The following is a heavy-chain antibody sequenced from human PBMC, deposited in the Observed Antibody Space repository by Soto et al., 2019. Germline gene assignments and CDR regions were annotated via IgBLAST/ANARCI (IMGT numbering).Heavy chain of an antibody. V-gene: IGHV3-30-3*01. CDR2: ISYDGSNK. D-gene: IGHD3-22*01. Sequence: PGGSLRLSCAASGFTFSSYAMHWVRQAPGKGLEWVAVISYDGSNKYYADSVKGRFTISRDNSKNTLYLQMNSLRAEDTAVYYCARGLDYYDSSGPPFDYWGQGTLVTVSS. CDR1: GFTFSSYA. J-gene: IGHJ4*02. CDR3: ARGLDYYDSSGPPFDY.